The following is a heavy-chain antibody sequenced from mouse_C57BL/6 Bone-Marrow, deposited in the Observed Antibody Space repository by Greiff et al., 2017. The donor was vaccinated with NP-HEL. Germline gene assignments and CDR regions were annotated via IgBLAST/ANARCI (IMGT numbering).Heavy chain of an antibody. CDR2: IYPGDGDT. J-gene: IGHJ2*01. D-gene: IGHD1-1*01. CDR1: GYAFSSYW. CDR3: ARPYYYGSSLDY. Sequence: VKLVESGAELVKPGASVKISCKASGYAFSSYWMNWVKQRPGKGLEWIGQIYPGDGDTNYNGKFKGKATLTADKSSSTAYMQLSSLTSEDSAVYFCARPYYYGSSLDYWGQGTTLTVSS. V-gene: IGHV1-80*01.